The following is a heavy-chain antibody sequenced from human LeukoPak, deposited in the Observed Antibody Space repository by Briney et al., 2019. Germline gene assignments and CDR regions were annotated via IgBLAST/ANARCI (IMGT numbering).Heavy chain of an antibody. CDR1: GLTFSNYA. CDR3: AKESSRGIIRGHVDC. D-gene: IGHD1-14*01. CDR2: ISGTGAST. Sequence: GGSPRLSCEASGLTFSNYAMSWVRQAPGERLEWVSAISGTGASTYSADSVKGRFTISRDNSKNTLHLQMNSLRVEDTAVYYCAKESSRGIIRGHVDCWGQGILVTVSS. J-gene: IGHJ4*02. V-gene: IGHV3-23*01.